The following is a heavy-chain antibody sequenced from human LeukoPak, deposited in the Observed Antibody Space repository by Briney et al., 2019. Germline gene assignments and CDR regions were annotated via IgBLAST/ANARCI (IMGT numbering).Heavy chain of an antibody. Sequence: GGSLRLSCAASGCTFSSSAMSWVRQAPGKGLEWVSAISNNGGYTYYADSVQGRFTISRDNSKSTLCLQMNTLRAEDTAVYYCAKQLGYCSDGSCYFPYWGQGTLVTVSS. D-gene: IGHD2-15*01. V-gene: IGHV3-23*01. J-gene: IGHJ4*02. CDR1: GCTFSSSA. CDR2: ISNNGGYT. CDR3: AKQLGYCSDGSCYFPY.